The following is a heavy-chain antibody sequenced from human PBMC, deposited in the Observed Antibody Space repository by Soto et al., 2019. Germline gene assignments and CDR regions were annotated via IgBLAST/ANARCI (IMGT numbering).Heavy chain of an antibody. Sequence: PSETLSLTCTVSGGSVSSGSYYWSWIRQPPGKGLEWIGYIYYSGSTNYNPSLKSRVTISVDTSKNQLSLKLSSVTAADTAVYYYARVIPRTSVTTSYDDFFVMNVSVEWTTVTVSS. CDR1: GGSVSSGSYY. CDR3: ARVIPRTSVTTSYDDFFVMNV. D-gene: IGHD4-17*01. V-gene: IGHV4-61*01. CDR2: IYYSGST. J-gene: IGHJ6*02.